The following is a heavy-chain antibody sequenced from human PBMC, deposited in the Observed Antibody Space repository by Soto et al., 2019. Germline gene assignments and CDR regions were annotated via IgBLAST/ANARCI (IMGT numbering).Heavy chain of an antibody. J-gene: IGHJ5*02. Sequence: SETLSLTCTVSGGSISSYYWSWIRQPPGKGLEWIGYIYYSGSTNYNPSLKSRVTISVDTSKNQFSLKLSSVTAADTAVYYCARGGRWSNWFDPWGQGTLVTV. CDR2: IYYSGST. CDR1: GGSISSYY. V-gene: IGHV4-59*01. CDR3: ARGGRWSNWFDP. D-gene: IGHD2-15*01.